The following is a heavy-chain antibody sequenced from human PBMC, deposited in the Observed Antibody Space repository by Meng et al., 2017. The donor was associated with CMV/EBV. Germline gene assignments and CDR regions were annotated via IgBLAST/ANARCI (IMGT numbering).Heavy chain of an antibody. CDR2: IVVGSGNT. D-gene: IGHD3-3*01. Sequence: SVKVSCKASGFTFTSSAVQWVRQARGQRLEWIGWIVVGSGNTNYAQKFQERVTITRDMSTSTAYMELSSLRSEDTAVYYCAADWHDYDFWSGSNYGMDVWGQRTTVTVSS. CDR1: GFTFTSSA. J-gene: IGHJ6*02. V-gene: IGHV1-58*01. CDR3: AADWHDYDFWSGSNYGMDV.